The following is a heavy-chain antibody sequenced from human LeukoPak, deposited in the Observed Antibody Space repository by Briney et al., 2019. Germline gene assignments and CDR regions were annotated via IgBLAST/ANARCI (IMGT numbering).Heavy chain of an antibody. CDR1: GFTFSSYA. J-gene: IGHJ4*02. Sequence: GGSLRLSCAASGFTFSSYAMSWVRQAPGKGLEWASAISGSGGSTYYADSVKGRFTISRDNSKNTLYLQMNSLRAEDTAVYYCAKPNSNNTYPQWRGPVGYWGQGTLVTVSS. V-gene: IGHV3-23*01. CDR3: AKPNSNNTYPQWRGPVGY. CDR2: ISGSGGST. D-gene: IGHD6-19*01.